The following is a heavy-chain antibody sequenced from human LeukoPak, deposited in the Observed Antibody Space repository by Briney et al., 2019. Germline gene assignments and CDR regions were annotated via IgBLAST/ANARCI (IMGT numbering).Heavy chain of an antibody. V-gene: IGHV3-23*01. CDR2: ISGSGGST. CDR3: AKNGYGYYDFWSGYYFDY. J-gene: IGHJ4*02. Sequence: GGSLRLSCAACGFTFSSYAMSWVRQAPGKGLEWVSAISGSGGSTYYADSVKGRFTISRDNSKNTLYLQMNSLRAEDTAVYYCAKNGYGYYDFWSGYYFDYWGQGTLVTVSS. CDR1: GFTFSSYA. D-gene: IGHD3-3*01.